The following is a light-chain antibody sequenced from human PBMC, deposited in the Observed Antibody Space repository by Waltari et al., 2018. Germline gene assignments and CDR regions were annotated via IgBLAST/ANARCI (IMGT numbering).Light chain of an antibody. J-gene: IGKJ4*01. CDR2: SAS. CDR3: HQYATSPLT. CDR1: QTVARNY. V-gene: IGKV3-20*01. Sequence: EIVLTQSPGTLSLSPGERATLSCGASQTVARNYLAWYQQKGGQAPRLLIHSASSRAPGIPDRLSGCGSGTDFTLTISRLEPEDFAVYHCHQYATSPLTFGGGTKVEIK.